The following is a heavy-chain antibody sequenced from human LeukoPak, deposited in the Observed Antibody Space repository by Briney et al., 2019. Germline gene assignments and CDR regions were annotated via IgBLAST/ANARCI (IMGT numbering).Heavy chain of an antibody. CDR2: IRQDGGEA. D-gene: IGHD1-1*01. CDR1: GFTFSSYT. Sequence: GGSLRLSCAASGFTFSSYTMNWVRQAPGKGLEWVANIRQDGGEAYYTDSVKGRFTISRDNAKNSLYLHMNSLRAEDTAMYYCAKGRLARWGQGTLVTVSS. V-gene: IGHV3-7*01. CDR3: AKGRLAR. J-gene: IGHJ4*02.